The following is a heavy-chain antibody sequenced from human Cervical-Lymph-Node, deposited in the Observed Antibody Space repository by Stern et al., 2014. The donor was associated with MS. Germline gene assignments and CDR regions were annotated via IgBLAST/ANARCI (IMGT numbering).Heavy chain of an antibody. J-gene: IGHJ5*02. CDR1: GGSITSGTYY. CDR2: IYTSGNT. CDR3: ARESVAADNNWFDP. V-gene: IGHV4-61*02. D-gene: IGHD6-19*01. Sequence: QLQLQESGPGLVKPSQTLSLSCTVSGGSITSGTYYWSWIRQPAGKGLEWIGRIYTSGNTGYNPSLKSPLPISVDTTKHQSSLKLASVTAADTAVYYCARESVAADNNWFDPWGQGTLVAVSS.